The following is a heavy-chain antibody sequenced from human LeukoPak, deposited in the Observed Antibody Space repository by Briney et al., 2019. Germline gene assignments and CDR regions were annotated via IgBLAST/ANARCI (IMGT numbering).Heavy chain of an antibody. J-gene: IGHJ4*02. CDR3: ARRVTTFLS. Sequence: GGSLRLSCSASGFDLSPYTMNWVRQAPGKGLERVASISSTSNMYYGDSLKGRFTISRDNAKNTLYLQLGSLGAEDTATYYCARRVTTFLSWGQGTLVIVSS. CDR2: ISSTSNM. D-gene: IGHD4-17*01. CDR1: GFDLSPYT. V-gene: IGHV3-69-1*01.